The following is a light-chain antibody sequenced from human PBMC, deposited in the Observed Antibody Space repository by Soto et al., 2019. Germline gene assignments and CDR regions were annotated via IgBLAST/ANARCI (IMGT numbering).Light chain of an antibody. CDR3: TSYRRGPLYV. J-gene: IGLJ1*01. CDR1: SPYVGDFSY. CDR2: DVN. Sequence: AQPAPLSGSSWQSITLSCPGISPYVGDFSYVSWYQQHPSKAPRLIISDVNDRPSGVSPRFSGSKSGNTASLTISGLQPEDEALYFCTSYRRGPLYVFGNGTKVTVL. V-gene: IGLV2-14*03.